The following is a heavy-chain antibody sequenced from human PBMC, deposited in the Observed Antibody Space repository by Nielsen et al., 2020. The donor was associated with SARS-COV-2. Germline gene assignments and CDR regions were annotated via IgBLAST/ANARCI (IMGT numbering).Heavy chain of an antibody. J-gene: IGHJ4*02. CDR3: ARYSTALLAHDV. CDR1: GFSLRTSGMS. Sequence: SGPTLVKPTQTLTLTCTFSGFSLRTSGMSVSWIRQPPGKALEWLARIDWNDKKYYSTSLKTRLAISKDTSENQVVLAMTNMDPVDTATYFCARYSTALLAHDVWGQGTLVPVSS. D-gene: IGHD2-15*01. CDR2: IDWNDKK. V-gene: IGHV2-70*11.